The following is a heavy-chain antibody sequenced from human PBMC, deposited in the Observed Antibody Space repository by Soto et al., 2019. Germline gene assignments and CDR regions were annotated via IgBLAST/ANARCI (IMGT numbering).Heavy chain of an antibody. J-gene: IGHJ6*03. CDR1: GFTFSSYS. D-gene: IGHD2-15*01. V-gene: IGHV3-48*01. CDR3: ARGKDCSGGSCYRVDYMDV. Sequence: EVQLVESGGGLVQPGGSLRLSCAASGFTFSSYSMNWVRQAPGKGLECVSYISSSSSTIYYADSVKGRFTISRDNAKNSLYLQMNSLRAEDTAVYYCARGKDCSGGSCYRVDYMDVWGKGTTVTVSS. CDR2: ISSSSSTI.